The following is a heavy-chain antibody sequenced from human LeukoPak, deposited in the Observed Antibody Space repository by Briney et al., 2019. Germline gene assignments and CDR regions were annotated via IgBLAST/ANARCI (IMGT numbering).Heavy chain of an antibody. CDR2: IYYSGTT. CDR1: GGSISSRTYY. CDR3: ASPAMAFIDQGRYNYYYYMDV. J-gene: IGHJ6*03. V-gene: IGHV4-39*07. D-gene: IGHD5-18*01. Sequence: KPSETLSLTCTVSGGSISSRTYYWGWIRQPPGKGLEWIGTIYYSGTTYYNPSLKSRVTISLDTSKNQFSLKLSSVTAADTAVYYCASPAMAFIDQGRYNYYYYMDVWGKGTTVTVSS.